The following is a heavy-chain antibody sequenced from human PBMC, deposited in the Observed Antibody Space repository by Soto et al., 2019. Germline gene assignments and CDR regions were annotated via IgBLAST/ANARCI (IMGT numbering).Heavy chain of an antibody. J-gene: IGHJ6*02. CDR1: GYSFTSYW. D-gene: IGHD6-13*01. CDR3: ARQRGIAARARYGMDV. Sequence: GESLKISCKGSGYSFTSYWISWVRQMPGKGLEWMGRIDPSDSYTNYSPSFQGHVTISADKSISTAYLRWSSLKASDTAMYYCARQRGIAARARYGMDVWGQGTTVTVSS. V-gene: IGHV5-10-1*01. CDR2: IDPSDSYT.